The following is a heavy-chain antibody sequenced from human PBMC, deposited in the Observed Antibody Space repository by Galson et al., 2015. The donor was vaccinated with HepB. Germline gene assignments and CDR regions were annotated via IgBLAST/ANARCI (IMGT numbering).Heavy chain of an antibody. J-gene: IGHJ2*01. CDR1: GASISSGVYS. CDR2: IFHSGNT. Sequence: TLSLTCTVSGASISSGVYSWGWIRQPPGKGLEWIGIIFHSGNTSFHSGDTSYNPSLDSRVTISEDRSKSQFSLNLTSVTAADTAVYYCARLLCTDGVCFRRVDLPGWFFDLWGRGTLVTVSS. V-gene: IGHV4-30-2*01. CDR3: ARLLCTDGVCFRRVDLPGWFFDL. D-gene: IGHD2-8*01.